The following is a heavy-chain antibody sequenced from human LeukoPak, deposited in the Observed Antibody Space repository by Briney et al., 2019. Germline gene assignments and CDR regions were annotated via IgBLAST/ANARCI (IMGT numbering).Heavy chain of an antibody. CDR1: GASISNSAYY. CDR2: VHYSGST. V-gene: IGHV4-39*01. CDR3: ARLFFVIDT. D-gene: IGHD3-3*01. Sequence: KPSETLSLICTVSGASISNSAYYWLWLRQPPGEGLECIGTVHYSGSTFYNPSLKSRVNISVDTSKNQFSLQLSSVTAADTAVYYCARLFFVIDTWGQGTLVTVSS. J-gene: IGHJ5*02.